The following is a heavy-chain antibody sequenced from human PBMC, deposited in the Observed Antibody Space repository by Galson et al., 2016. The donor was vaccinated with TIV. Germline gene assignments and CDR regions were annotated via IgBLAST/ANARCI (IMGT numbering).Heavy chain of an antibody. D-gene: IGHD3-10*01. CDR3: AREIHHHGSGSYFIDH. J-gene: IGHJ4*02. Sequence: YNPSLKSRVTISVDTSKNQFSLKLSSVTAADTAVYYCAREIHHHGSGSYFIDHWGQGTLVTVSS. V-gene: IGHV4-30-2*05.